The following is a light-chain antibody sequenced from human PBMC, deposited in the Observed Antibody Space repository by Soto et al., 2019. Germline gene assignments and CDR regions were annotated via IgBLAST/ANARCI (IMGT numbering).Light chain of an antibody. CDR1: SSDVGGYTY. Sequence: QSALTQPASGSGSPGQTVTRSCTGTSSDVGGYTYVSWYQQHPGKAPKLMIYEVTKRPSGVPDRFSGSRSGSSASLTVAGPKADAEADHYCYSYVGNNNFVFGTGNTVTVL. CDR2: EVT. V-gene: IGLV2-8*01. CDR3: YSYVGNNNFV. J-gene: IGLJ1*01.